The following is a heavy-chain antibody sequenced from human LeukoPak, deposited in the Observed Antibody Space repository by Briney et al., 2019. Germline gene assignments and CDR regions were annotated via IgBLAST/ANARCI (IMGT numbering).Heavy chain of an antibody. CDR3: ARVLTETYYYYYYYMDV. CDR2: IYTSGST. V-gene: IGHV4-61*02. Sequence: PSQTLSLTCTVSGGSISSGSYYWSWIRQPAGKGLEWIGRIYTSGSTNYNPSLKSRVTISVDTSKNQFSLKLSSVTAADTAVYYCARVLTETYYYYYYYMDVWGKGTTVTVSS. D-gene: IGHD4-11*01. CDR1: GGSISSGSYY. J-gene: IGHJ6*03.